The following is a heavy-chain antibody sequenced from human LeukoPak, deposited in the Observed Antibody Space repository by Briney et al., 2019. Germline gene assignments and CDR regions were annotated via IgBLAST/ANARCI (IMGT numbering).Heavy chain of an antibody. J-gene: IGHJ1*01. D-gene: IGHD3-22*01. CDR2: IYTSGST. CDR3: AKDERYYDSSGYYPNGNFQH. CDR1: GGSISSGSYY. Sequence: PSETLSLTCTVSGGSISSGSYYWSWIRQPAGTGLEWIGRIYTSGSTNYNPSLKSRVTISVDTSKNQFSLKLSSVTAADTAVYYCAKDERYYDSSGYYPNGNFQHWGQGTLVTVSS. V-gene: IGHV4-61*02.